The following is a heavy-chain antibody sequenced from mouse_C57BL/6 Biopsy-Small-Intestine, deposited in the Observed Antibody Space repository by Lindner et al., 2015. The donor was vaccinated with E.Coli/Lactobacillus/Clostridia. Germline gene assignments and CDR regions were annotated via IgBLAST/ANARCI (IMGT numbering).Heavy chain of an antibody. CDR2: ILPGSDRS. CDR1: GYTFTGYW. V-gene: IGHV1-9*01. CDR3: ARRFGVPYVLDY. Sequence: LQESGDSVKLSCKTTGYTFTGYWIEWIRQRPGHGLEWIGEILPGSDRSNYNEKFKGKATFTTDTSSNTVYMHLSSLTFEGSAIYYCARRFGVPYVLDYWGQGTSVTVSS. J-gene: IGHJ4*01. D-gene: IGHD3-1*01.